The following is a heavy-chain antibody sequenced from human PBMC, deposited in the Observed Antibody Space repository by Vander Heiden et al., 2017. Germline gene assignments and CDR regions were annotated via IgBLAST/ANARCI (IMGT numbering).Heavy chain of an antibody. V-gene: IGHV3-21*01. Sequence: EVQLVESGGGLVKPGGSLRLSCAASGFTFSSYSMHWLRQAPGKGLEWVSSISSSSSYIYYADSVKGRFTISRDNAKNSLYLQMNSLRAEDTAVYYCARDGDYYDSSGHVDYWGQGTLVTVSS. CDR2: ISSSSSYI. J-gene: IGHJ4*02. CDR3: ARDGDYYDSSGHVDY. D-gene: IGHD3-22*01. CDR1: GFTFSSYS.